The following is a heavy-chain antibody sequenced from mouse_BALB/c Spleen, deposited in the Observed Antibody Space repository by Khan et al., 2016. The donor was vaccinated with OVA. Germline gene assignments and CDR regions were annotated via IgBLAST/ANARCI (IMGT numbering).Heavy chain of an antibody. CDR1: GDSITSGY. CDR2: ISYCGNS. J-gene: IGHJ3*01. D-gene: IGHD1-1*01. Sequence: EVQLQESGPSLVKPSQTLSLTCSVSGDSITSGYWNWFRKFPGNKLEYMGYISYCGNSYYYPSLKSRITDTRDTSMTQYYLQMNSVTTGETDTYYCACELREFAYWGQGTLVTVSA. CDR3: ACELREFAY. V-gene: IGHV3-8*02.